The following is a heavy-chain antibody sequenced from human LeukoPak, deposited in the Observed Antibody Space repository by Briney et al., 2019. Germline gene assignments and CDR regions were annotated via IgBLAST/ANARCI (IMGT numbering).Heavy chain of an antibody. D-gene: IGHD2-15*01. CDR2: IGSDDNK. V-gene: IGHV3-23*01. CDR1: GSTFSDCA. Sequence: GGSLRLSCAPSGSTFSDCAMSWVRQAPGKGLEWVSSIGSDDNKHYSESVRGRFAISRDNSKNTLFLQMSSLRAEDTALYYCAKEMHYSVAIAVWGQGTTVTVSS. J-gene: IGHJ6*02. CDR3: AKEMHYSVAIAV.